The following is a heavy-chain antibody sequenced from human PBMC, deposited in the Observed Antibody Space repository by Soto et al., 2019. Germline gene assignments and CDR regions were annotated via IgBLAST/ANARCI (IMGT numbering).Heavy chain of an antibody. J-gene: IGHJ4*02. CDR1: GFTFDDYT. V-gene: IGHV3-43*01. Sequence: GGSLRLSCAASGFTFDDYTMHWVRQAPGKGLEWVSLISWDGGSTYYADSVKGRFTISRDNSKNSLYLQMNSLRTEDTALYYCAKGQSWQLVSGGFDYWGQGTLVTVSS. CDR3: AKGQSWQLVSGGFDY. CDR2: ISWDGGST. D-gene: IGHD6-6*01.